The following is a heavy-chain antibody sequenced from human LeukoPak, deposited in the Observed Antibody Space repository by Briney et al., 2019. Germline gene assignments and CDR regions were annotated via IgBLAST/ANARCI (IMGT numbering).Heavy chain of an antibody. V-gene: IGHV3-23*01. J-gene: IGHJ4*02. Sequence: GGSLRLSCAASGXTFSSYAMSWVRQAPGKGLEWVSAISGSGGSTYYADSVKGRFTISRDNSKNTLYLQMNSLRAEDTAVYYCAKGYTFAGLYYFDYWGQGTLVTVSS. CDR1: GXTFSSYA. CDR2: ISGSGGST. CDR3: AKGYTFAGLYYFDY. D-gene: IGHD3-10*01.